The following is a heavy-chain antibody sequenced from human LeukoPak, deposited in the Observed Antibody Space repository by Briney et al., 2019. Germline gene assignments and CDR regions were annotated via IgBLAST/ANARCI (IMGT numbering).Heavy chain of an antibody. D-gene: IGHD4-17*01. CDR1: GFTFSSYG. V-gene: IGHV3-30*03. Sequence: QTGGSLRLSCAASGFTFSSYGMHWVRQAPGKGLEWVAVISYDRSNKYYADSVKGRFTISRDNSKNTLYLQMNSLRAEDTAVYYCALTTVTVGYYFDYWGQGTLVTVSS. CDR3: ALTTVTVGYYFDY. J-gene: IGHJ4*02. CDR2: ISYDRSNK.